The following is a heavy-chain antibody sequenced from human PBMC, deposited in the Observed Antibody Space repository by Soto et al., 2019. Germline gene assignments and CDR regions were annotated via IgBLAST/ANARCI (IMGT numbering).Heavy chain of an antibody. CDR3: VCRKRVENCSANSWYVTD. CDR1: GGSIGSGDYY. D-gene: IGHD6-13*01. V-gene: IGHV4-39*01. Sequence: QLQLQESGPGLVKPSETLSLTCTVFGGSIGSGDYYGGWIRQPPGKGLEWIGSIRYSGNTFYSPSLKRRVTISVDTSKNQLSRRLNSVTATDTALYFCVCRKRVENCSANSWYVTDWGQGTLVTVSS. J-gene: IGHJ4*02. CDR2: IRYSGNT.